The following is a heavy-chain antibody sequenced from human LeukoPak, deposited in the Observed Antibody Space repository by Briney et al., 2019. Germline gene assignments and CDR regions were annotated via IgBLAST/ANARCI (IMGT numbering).Heavy chain of an antibody. CDR2: IIPIFGTA. CDR1: GGTFSSYA. J-gene: IGHJ3*02. D-gene: IGHD6-6*01. CDR3: ARDRAARPSLGDAFDI. Sequence: PVKVSCKASGGTFSSYAISWVRQAPGQGLEWMGGIIPIFGTANYAQKFQGRVTITADESTSTAYMELSSLRSEDTAVYYCARDRAARPSLGDAFDIWGQGTMVTVSS. V-gene: IGHV1-69*01.